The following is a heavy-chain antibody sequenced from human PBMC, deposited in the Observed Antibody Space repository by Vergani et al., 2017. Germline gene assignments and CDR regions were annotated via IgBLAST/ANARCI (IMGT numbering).Heavy chain of an antibody. CDR3: ARAITIFGVVSYYYYYMDV. CDR1: GGSFSGYY. Sequence: QVQLQQWGAGLLKPSETLSLTCAVYGGSFSGYYWSWIRQPPGKGLEWIGEINHSGSTNYNPSHKSRVTISVDTSKNQFSLKLSSVTAADTAVYYCARAITIFGVVSYYYYYMDVWGKGTTVTVSS. CDR2: INHSGST. D-gene: IGHD3-3*01. V-gene: IGHV4-34*01. J-gene: IGHJ6*03.